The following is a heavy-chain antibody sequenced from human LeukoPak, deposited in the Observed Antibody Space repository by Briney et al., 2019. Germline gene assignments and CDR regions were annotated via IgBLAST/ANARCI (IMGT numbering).Heavy chain of an antibody. Sequence: ASVKVSCKASGYTFTSYGISWVGQAPGQGLEWMGWISAYNGNTNYAQKLQGRVTMTTDTSTSTAYMELRSLRSDDTAVYYCARSGRYSGSYSLDYWGQGTLVTVSS. D-gene: IGHD1-26*01. CDR3: ARSGRYSGSYSLDY. CDR1: GYTFTSYG. J-gene: IGHJ4*02. V-gene: IGHV1-18*01. CDR2: ISAYNGNT.